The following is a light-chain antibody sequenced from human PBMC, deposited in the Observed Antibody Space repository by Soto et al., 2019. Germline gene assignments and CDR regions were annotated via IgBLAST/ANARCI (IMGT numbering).Light chain of an antibody. CDR1: SSDVGGYNY. J-gene: IGLJ1*01. Sequence: QSVLTQPPSASGSPGQSVTISCTGTSSDVGGYNYVSWYQQHPGKAPKLMIYEDSKRPSGVPDRFSGSKSGNTASLTVSGLQADDEADYYCSSYESSNNFVFGTGTKVTVL. CDR3: SSYESSNNFV. CDR2: EDS. V-gene: IGLV2-8*01.